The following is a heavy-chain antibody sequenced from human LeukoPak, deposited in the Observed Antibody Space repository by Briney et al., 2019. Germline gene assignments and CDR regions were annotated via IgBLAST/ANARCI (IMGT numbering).Heavy chain of an antibody. CDR2: IYHSGST. J-gene: IGHJ3*02. V-gene: IGHV4-4*02. CDR3: ARDRLAWIKDVFDI. CDR1: GGSISSSNW. Sequence: SETLSLTCAASGGSISSSNWWSWVRQPPGKGLEWIGEIYHSGSTNYNPSLKSRVTISVDKSKNQFSLKLSSVTAADTAVYYCARDRLAWIKDVFDIWGQGTMVTVSS. D-gene: IGHD5-12*01.